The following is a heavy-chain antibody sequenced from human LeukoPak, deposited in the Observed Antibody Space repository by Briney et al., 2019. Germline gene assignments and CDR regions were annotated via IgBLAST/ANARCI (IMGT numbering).Heavy chain of an antibody. J-gene: IGHJ5*02. CDR1: GGTFSSYA. Sequence: EASVKVSCKASGGTFSSYAISWVRQAPGQGLEGMGGIIPIFGTANYAQKLQGRVTITTDESTSTAYMELSSLRSEDTAVYYCARGHGSVPGVNWFDPWGQGTLVTVSS. V-gene: IGHV1-69*05. CDR3: ARGHGSVPGVNWFDP. D-gene: IGHD2-2*03. CDR2: IIPIFGTA.